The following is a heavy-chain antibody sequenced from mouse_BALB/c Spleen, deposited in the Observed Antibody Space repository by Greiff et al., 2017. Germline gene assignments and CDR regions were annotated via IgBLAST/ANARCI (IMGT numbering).Heavy chain of an antibody. CDR1: GFTFSSFG. Sequence: EVQVVESGGGLVQPGGSRKLSCAASGFTFSSFGMHWVRQAPEKGLEWVAYISSGSSTIYYADTVKGRFTISRDNPKNTLFLQMTSLRSEDTAMYYCARFDGYYLFDYWGQGTTLTVSS. J-gene: IGHJ2*01. V-gene: IGHV5-17*02. CDR2: ISSGSSTI. CDR3: ARFDGYYLFDY. D-gene: IGHD2-3*01.